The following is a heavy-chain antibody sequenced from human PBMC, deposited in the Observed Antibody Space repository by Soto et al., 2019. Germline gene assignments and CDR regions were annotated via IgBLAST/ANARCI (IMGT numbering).Heavy chain of an antibody. CDR2: IYHSGST. Sequence: SXTLSLTCTVSGGSMSSGDYYWSWVRQHPGKGLEWIGYIYHSGSTYYNPSLKSRVTISVDTSKNQFSLKLSSVTAADTAVYYCARDVRPAHTNWFDPWGQGTLVTVSS. D-gene: IGHD2-8*01. V-gene: IGHV4-31*03. CDR1: GGSMSSGDYY. J-gene: IGHJ5*02. CDR3: ARDVRPAHTNWFDP.